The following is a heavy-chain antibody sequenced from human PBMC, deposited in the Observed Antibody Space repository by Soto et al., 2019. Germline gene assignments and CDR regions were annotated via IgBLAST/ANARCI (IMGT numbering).Heavy chain of an antibody. CDR3: AREDRGNRFLAWPPHYYYGMDA. Sequence: RASVKVSCRASGYTFTSYGISWVRQAPGQGLEWMGWISAYNGNTNYAQKLQGRGTMTTDPSTSTAYMELRSLRSDDTAVYYCAREDRGNRFLAWPPHYYYGMDAWGQGTTVTVSS. D-gene: IGHD3-3*01. CDR1: GYTFTSYG. CDR2: ISAYNGNT. J-gene: IGHJ6*02. V-gene: IGHV1-18*04.